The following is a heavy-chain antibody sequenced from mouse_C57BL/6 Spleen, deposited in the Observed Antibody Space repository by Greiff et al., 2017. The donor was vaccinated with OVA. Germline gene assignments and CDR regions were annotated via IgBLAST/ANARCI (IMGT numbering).Heavy chain of an antibody. J-gene: IGHJ1*03. V-gene: IGHV1-82*01. Sequence: VQLQQSGPELVKPGASVKISCKASGYAFSSSWMNWVKQRPGKGLEWIGRIYPGDGDTNYNGKFKGKATLTADKSSSTAYMQLSSLTSEDSAVYFCARVNDGSSYWYFDVWGTGTTVTVSS. D-gene: IGHD1-1*01. CDR1: GYAFSSSW. CDR2: IYPGDGDT. CDR3: ARVNDGSSYWYFDV.